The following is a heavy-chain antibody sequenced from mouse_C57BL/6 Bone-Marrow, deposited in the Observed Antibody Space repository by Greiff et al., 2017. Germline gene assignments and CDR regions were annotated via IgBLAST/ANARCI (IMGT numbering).Heavy chain of an antibody. CDR2: ISSGSSTI. Sequence: EVQRVESGGGLVKPGGSLKLSCAASGFTFSDYGMHWVRQAPEKGLEWVAYISSGSSTIYYADTVKGRFTISRDTAKNTLFLQMTSLRSEDTAMYYCARPLYDYDRSLFDDWGKGTTLTVSS. CDR1: GFTFSDYG. CDR3: ARPLYDYDRSLFDD. J-gene: IGHJ2*01. V-gene: IGHV5-17*01. D-gene: IGHD2-4*01.